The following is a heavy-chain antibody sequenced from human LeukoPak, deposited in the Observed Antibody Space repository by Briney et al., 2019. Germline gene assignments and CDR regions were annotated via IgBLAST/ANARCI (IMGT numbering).Heavy chain of an antibody. V-gene: IGHV3-9*01. J-gene: IGHJ6*02. CDR2: ISWNSGSI. CDR1: GFTFDDYA. D-gene: IGHD3-10*01. Sequence: PGGSLRLSCAVSGFTFDDYAMHWVRQAPGKGLEWVSGISWNSGSIGYADSVKGRFTISRDNAKNSPYLQMNSLRAEDTALYYCVKAVWSYYGSGSRGGMDVWGQGTTVTVSS. CDR3: VKAVWSYYGSGSRGGMDV.